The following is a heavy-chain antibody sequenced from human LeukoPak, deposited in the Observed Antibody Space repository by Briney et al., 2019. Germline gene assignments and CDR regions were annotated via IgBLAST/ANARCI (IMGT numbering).Heavy chain of an antibody. V-gene: IGHV3-30*18. CDR1: GFIFSNYD. D-gene: IGHD3-22*01. Sequence: GRSLRLSCAASGFIFSNYDMHWVRQAPGKGLEWVAVVSYDGSNKYYADSVKGRFTISRDNSKKTLYMQMNSLRTEDTAVYYCVKGPIVVVTSYYFDYWGQGTLVTVSS. CDR3: VKGPIVVVTSYYFDY. CDR2: VSYDGSNK. J-gene: IGHJ4*02.